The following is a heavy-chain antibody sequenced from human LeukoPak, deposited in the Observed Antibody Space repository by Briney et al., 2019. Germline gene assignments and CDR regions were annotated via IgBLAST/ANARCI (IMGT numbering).Heavy chain of an antibody. D-gene: IGHD5-12*01. CDR3: ASGGYSGYD. CDR1: GFTFSSYW. V-gene: IGHV3-7*01. CDR2: IRQDGSEK. Sequence: GGSLRLSCAASGFTFSSYWMSWARQAPGKGLEWVANIRQDGSEKYYVDSVKGRFAISRDNAKNSLYLQMNSLRAEDTAVYYCASGGYSGYDWGQGTLVTVSS. J-gene: IGHJ4*02.